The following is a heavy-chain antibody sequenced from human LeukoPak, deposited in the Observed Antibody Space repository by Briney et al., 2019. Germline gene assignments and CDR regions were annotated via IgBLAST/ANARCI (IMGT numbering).Heavy chain of an antibody. Sequence: PSETLSLTCTVSGDSISSGSYSWSWIRQPAGKGLEWIGHIYTTTDMKYNPSLKSRVTMSVDTSKNQFSLKLSSVTAADTAVYYCARVEDYYMDVWGKGTTVTVSS. CDR2: IYTTTDM. CDR1: GDSISSGSYS. V-gene: IGHV4-61*09. J-gene: IGHJ6*03. CDR3: ARVEDYYMDV. D-gene: IGHD5-24*01.